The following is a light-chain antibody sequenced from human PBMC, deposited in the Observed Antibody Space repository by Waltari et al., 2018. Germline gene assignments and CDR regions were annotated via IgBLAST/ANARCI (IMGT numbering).Light chain of an antibody. Sequence: VGDRVTITCRASQSISSWLAWYQQKPGKAPKLLIYKASSLESGVPSRFSGSGSGTEFTLTISSLQPDDFATYYCQQYNSYSWTFGQGTKVEIK. V-gene: IGKV1-5*03. CDR1: QSISSW. J-gene: IGKJ1*01. CDR2: KAS. CDR3: QQYNSYSWT.